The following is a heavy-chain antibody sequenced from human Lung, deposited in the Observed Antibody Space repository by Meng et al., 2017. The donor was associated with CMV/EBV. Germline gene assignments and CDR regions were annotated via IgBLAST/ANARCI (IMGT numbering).Heavy chain of an antibody. V-gene: IGHV3-30*02. CDR1: GLSTYG. CDR2: IWFDGSSK. Sequence: VQLVESGGGVVQPGGSLRLSCGASGLSTYGMHWVRQVPGKGLEWVAFIWFDGSSKYYADSVKGRFCISRDNSKNTLYLQMNSLRPEDTGVYYCAKDGKSGGYFDYWGQGTLVTVAS. CDR3: AKDGKSGGYFDY. J-gene: IGHJ4*02. D-gene: IGHD1-1*01.